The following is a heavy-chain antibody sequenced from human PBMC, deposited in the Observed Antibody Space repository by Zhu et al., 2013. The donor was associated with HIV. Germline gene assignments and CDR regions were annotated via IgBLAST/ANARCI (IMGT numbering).Heavy chain of an antibody. Sequence: QVQLVQSGAEVKKPGASVKVSCKASGYTFTSYYMHWVRQAPGQGLEWMGIINPSGGSTSYAQKFQGRVTMTRDTSTSTVYMELSSLRSEDTAVYYCASGVIAVAGTGDYYYGMDVWGQGDHGHRLL. CDR1: GYTFTSYY. D-gene: IGHD6-19*01. V-gene: IGHV1-46*01. CDR2: INPSGGST. CDR3: ASGVIAVAGTGDYYYGMDV. J-gene: IGHJ6*02.